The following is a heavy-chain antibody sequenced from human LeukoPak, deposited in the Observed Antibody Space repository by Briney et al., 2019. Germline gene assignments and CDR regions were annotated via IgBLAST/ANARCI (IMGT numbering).Heavy chain of an antibody. J-gene: IGHJ4*02. V-gene: IGHV5-51*01. CDR1: GYKFTSYW. CDR2: IYPGDSDT. Sequence: GESLKISCKSSGYKFTSYWIGWVRQMSGKGLEWMGIIYPGDSDTRYSPSSQGQVTISADKSDSTTYLQWSSLEASDTAMYYCARLYGDYGPIDSWGQGTLVTVSS. D-gene: IGHD4-17*01. CDR3: ARLYGDYGPIDS.